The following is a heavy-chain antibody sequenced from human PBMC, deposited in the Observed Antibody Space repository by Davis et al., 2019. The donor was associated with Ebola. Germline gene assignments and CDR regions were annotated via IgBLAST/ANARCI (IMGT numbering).Heavy chain of an antibody. D-gene: IGHD6-19*01. CDR2: IIPVFGTT. V-gene: IGHV1-69*13. CDR3: ARPDSSGWPYFHY. Sequence: SVKVSCKASGGTFSSYTITWVRQAPGQGLEWMGWIIPVFGTTNYAQKFQDRVTLTADESTSTAYMQLTRLTSDDTAVYYCARPDSSGWPYFHYWGQGTLVTVSS. J-gene: IGHJ4*02. CDR1: GGTFSSYT.